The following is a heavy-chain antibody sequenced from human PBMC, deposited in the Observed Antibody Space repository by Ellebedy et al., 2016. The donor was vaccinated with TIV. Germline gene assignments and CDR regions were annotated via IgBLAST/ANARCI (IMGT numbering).Heavy chain of an antibody. CDR3: AKAGGQQLVFHFFNY. CDR2: IFYIGST. V-gene: IGHV4-39*07. J-gene: IGHJ4*02. Sequence: MPSETLSLTCAVSASTISTTIYSWASSRQPPPKGLASIASIFYIGSTYYKPSLKSRATISVDTSKNQFSLKMSFVTAADTAVYYCAKAGGQQLVFHFFNYWGQGSLVTVSS. CDR1: ASTISTTIYS. D-gene: IGHD6-13*01.